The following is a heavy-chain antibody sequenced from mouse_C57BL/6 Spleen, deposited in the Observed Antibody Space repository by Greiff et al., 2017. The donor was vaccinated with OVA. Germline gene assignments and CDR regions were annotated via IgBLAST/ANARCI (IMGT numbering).Heavy chain of an antibody. CDR1: GFTFSDYG. CDR3: AREGWDGGYFDV. Sequence: EVKLVDSGGGLVKPGGSLKLSCAASGFTFSDYGMHWVRQAPEKGLEWVAYISSGSSTIYYADTVKGRFTISRDNAKNTLFLQMTSLRSEDTAMYCCAREGWDGGYFDVWGTGTTVTVSS. J-gene: IGHJ1*03. CDR2: ISSGSSTI. D-gene: IGHD3-3*01. V-gene: IGHV5-17*01.